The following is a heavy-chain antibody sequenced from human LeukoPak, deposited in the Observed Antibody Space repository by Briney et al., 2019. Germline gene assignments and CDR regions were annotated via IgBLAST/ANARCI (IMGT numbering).Heavy chain of an antibody. Sequence: QAGGSLRLSCAASGFTFSSYGMHWVRQAPGKGLEWVAFIRYDGSNKYYADSVKGRFTISRDNSKNTLYLQMNSLRAEDTAVYYCAKALAHYDSSGYYPGYFDYWGQGTLVTVSS. CDR2: IRYDGSNK. J-gene: IGHJ4*02. CDR1: GFTFSSYG. D-gene: IGHD3-22*01. V-gene: IGHV3-30*02. CDR3: AKALAHYDSSGYYPGYFDY.